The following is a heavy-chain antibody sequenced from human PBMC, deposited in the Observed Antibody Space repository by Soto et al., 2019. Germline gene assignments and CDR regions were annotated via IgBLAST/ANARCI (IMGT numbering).Heavy chain of an antibody. V-gene: IGHV3-9*01. CDR1: GFTLEDDA. CDR3: ARLAILHSSDSSGYPAPFDY. CDR2: ISWHSGTK. D-gene: IGHD3-22*01. Sequence: GGSVRLSCAASGFTLEDDAMHWVRQAPGKGQKGVSGISWHSGTKGYADSVKGRLTISRDYAENSLYRQMNSLRADDTALYYCARLAILHSSDSSGYPAPFDYGGQGTLVTVSS. J-gene: IGHJ4*02.